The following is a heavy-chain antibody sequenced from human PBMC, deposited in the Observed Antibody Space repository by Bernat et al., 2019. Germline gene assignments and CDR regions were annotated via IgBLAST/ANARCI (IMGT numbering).Heavy chain of an antibody. CDR2: IYYSGST. Sequence: QLQLQESGPGLVKPSETLSLTCTVSGGSISSSSYYWGWIRQPPGKGLEWIGSIYYSGSTYYNPSLKSRVTISVDTSKNQFSLKLSSVTDADTAVYYCARHGFGITMIVVDGDAFDIWGQGTMVTVSS. CDR1: GGSISSSSYY. J-gene: IGHJ3*02. V-gene: IGHV4-39*01. CDR3: ARHGFGITMIVVDGDAFDI. D-gene: IGHD3-22*01.